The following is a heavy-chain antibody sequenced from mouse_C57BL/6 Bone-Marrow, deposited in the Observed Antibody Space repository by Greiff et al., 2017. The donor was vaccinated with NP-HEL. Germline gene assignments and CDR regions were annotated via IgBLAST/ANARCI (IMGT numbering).Heavy chain of an antibody. CDR1: GYTFTSYW. Sequence: QVQLQQSGTELVKPGASVKLSCKASGYTFTSYWMHWVKQRPGQGLEWIGNINPSNGGTNYNEKFKSKATLSVDKSSSTAYMQLSSLTSEDSAVYYCARSMDRVITTVVARNYAMDYWGQGTSVTVSS. CDR3: ARSMDRVITTVVARNYAMDY. CDR2: INPSNGGT. V-gene: IGHV1-53*01. D-gene: IGHD1-1*01. J-gene: IGHJ4*01.